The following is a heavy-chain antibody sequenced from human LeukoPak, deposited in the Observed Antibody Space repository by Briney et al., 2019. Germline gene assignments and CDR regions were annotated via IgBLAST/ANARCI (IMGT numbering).Heavy chain of an antibody. V-gene: IGHV4-31*03. CDR3: ARVGLGGYYYYYYMDV. J-gene: IGHJ6*03. CDR1: GGSISSGGYY. Sequence: SETLFLTCTVSGGSISSGGYYWSWIRQHPGKGLEWIGYIYYSGSTYYNPSLKSRVTISVDTSKNQFSLKLSSVTAADTAVYYCARVGLGGYYYYYYMDVWGKGTTVTVSS. D-gene: IGHD3-10*01. CDR2: IYYSGST.